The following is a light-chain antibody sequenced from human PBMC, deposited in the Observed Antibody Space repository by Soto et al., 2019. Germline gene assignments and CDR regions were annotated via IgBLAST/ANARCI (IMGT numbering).Light chain of an antibody. CDR3: KQSNPYLVT. CDR2: DAS. Sequence: DIQVSKSASTLSASVGYRLAITCRPSESISTWLAWYQQKPGRAPKLLIFDASGLQSGVPSRFSGSGSGTEFTLTIGSVQPDDFATYYCKQSNPYLVTFGQGT. J-gene: IGKJ1*01. V-gene: IGKV1-5*01. CDR1: ESISTW.